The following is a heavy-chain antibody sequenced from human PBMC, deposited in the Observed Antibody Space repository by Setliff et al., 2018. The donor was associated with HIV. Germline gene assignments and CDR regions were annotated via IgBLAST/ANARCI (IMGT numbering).Heavy chain of an antibody. CDR1: GFTFSSYE. V-gene: IGHV3-48*03. Sequence: PGGSLRLSCAASGFTFSSYEMNWVRQAPGKGLEWVSYISGSGSAMYYADSVEGRFTISRDNAKNSLYLQMNSLTAEDTAVYYCARDVSWRVRTYIDYWGQGALVTVSS. CDR3: ARDVSWRVRTYIDY. D-gene: IGHD3-3*01. CDR2: ISGSGSAM. J-gene: IGHJ4*02.